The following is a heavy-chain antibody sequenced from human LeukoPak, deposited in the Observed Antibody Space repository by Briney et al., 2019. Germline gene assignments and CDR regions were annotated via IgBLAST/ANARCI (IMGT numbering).Heavy chain of an antibody. CDR2: ISYDGSNK. CDR1: GFTFSSYA. J-gene: IGHJ6*02. CDR3: ARADIVVVPAASYYYGMDV. V-gene: IGHV3-30*04. Sequence: GRSLRLACAAPGFTFSSYAMPWVRQAPGKGLEWVAVISYDGSNKYYAGSVKGRFTISRDNSKNTLYLQMNSLRAEDTAVYYCARADIVVVPAASYYYGMDVWGQGTTVTVSS. D-gene: IGHD2-2*01.